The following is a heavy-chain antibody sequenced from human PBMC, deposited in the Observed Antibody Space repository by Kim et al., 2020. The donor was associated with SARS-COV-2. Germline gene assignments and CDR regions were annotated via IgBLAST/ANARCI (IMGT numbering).Heavy chain of an antibody. Sequence: TTSYADSVKSRCSISRYNSKNTLFLQMNSLRADDTAMYYCATVLSLGFDSGGQGTLVTVSA. J-gene: IGHJ4*02. V-gene: IGHV3-23*01. CDR2: TT. D-gene: IGHD7-27*01. CDR3: ATVLSLGFDS.